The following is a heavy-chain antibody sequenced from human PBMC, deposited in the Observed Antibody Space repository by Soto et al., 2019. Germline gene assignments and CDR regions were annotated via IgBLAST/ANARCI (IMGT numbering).Heavy chain of an antibody. V-gene: IGHV3-33*01. CDR3: ARGWTTDYYYYYGMDV. CDR2: IWYDGSNK. J-gene: IGHJ6*02. CDR1: GFTFSSYG. D-gene: IGHD4-4*01. Sequence: QVQLVESGGGVVQPGRSLRLSCAASGFTFSSYGMHWVRQAPDKGLEWVAVIWYDGSNKYYADSVKGRFTISRDNSKNTLYLQMNSLRAEDTAVYYCARGWTTDYYYYYGMDVWGQGTTVTVSS.